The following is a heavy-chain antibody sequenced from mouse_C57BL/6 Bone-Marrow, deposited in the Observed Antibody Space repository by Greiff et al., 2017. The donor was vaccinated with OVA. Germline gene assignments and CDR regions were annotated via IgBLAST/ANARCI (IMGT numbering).Heavy chain of an antibody. Sequence: EVQLVESGPGLVKPSQSLSLTCSVTGYSITSGYYWNWIRQFPGNKLEWMGYISYDGSNNYNPSLKNRISITRDTSKNQFFLKLNSVTTEDTATYYCARAGLRLAWFAYWGQGTLVTVSA. CDR2: ISYDGSN. D-gene: IGHD2-4*01. CDR1: GYSITSGYY. J-gene: IGHJ3*01. V-gene: IGHV3-6*01. CDR3: ARAGLRLAWFAY.